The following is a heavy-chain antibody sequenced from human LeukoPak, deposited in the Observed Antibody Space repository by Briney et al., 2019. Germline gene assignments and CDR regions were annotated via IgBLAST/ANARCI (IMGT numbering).Heavy chain of an antibody. CDR2: ISGSGNTI. D-gene: IGHD2-2*01. J-gene: IGHJ4*02. CDR3: ARHLPATPHERDY. Sequence: PGGSLRLSCAAPRFTYSNYELYLVRQAPGKGLEWVSYISGSGNTIYYADSVKGRFTISRDNAKNSLYLQMNSLRAEDTAEYYCARHLPATPHERDYWGQGTLVTVSS. V-gene: IGHV3-48*03. CDR1: RFTYSNYE.